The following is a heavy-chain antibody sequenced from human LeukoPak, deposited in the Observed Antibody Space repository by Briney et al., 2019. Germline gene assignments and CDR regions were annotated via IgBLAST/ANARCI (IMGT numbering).Heavy chain of an antibody. CDR3: ARDWVRGPVFDY. CDR2: ISSSGSII. D-gene: IGHD3-10*01. V-gene: IGHV3-48*03. J-gene: IGHJ4*02. Sequence: PEGSLRLSCAASGFPSSTYEMNWVRQAPGKGLEWVSYISSSGSIIYYADSVKGRFTISRDNAKNSLYLQMNSLRAEDTALYYCARDWVRGPVFDYWGQGTLVTVSS. CDR1: GFPSSTYE.